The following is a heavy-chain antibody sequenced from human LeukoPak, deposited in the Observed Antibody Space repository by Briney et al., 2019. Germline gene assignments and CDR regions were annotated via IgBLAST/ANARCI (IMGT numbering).Heavy chain of an antibody. CDR2: IYSGGST. V-gene: IGHV3-66*01. J-gene: IGHJ5*02. D-gene: IGHD3-22*01. CDR3: ARDPPYYYDSSGYRNWFDP. Sequence: PGGSLRLSCAASGFTVSSNYMSWVRQAPGKGLEWVSVIYSGGSTYYADSVKGRFTISRDNSKNTLYLQMNSLRAEDTAVYYCARDPPYYYDSSGYRNWFDPWGQGTLVTVSS. CDR1: GFTVSSNY.